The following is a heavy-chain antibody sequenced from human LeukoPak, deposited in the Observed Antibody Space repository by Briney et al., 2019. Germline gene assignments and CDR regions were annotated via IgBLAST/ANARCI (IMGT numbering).Heavy chain of an antibody. CDR1: DTSINTYY. CDR3: AKVAKYYYGPETYFFFEN. V-gene: IGHV4-4*07. J-gene: IGHJ4*02. CDR2: MYATGTT. D-gene: IGHD3-10*01. Sequence: SETLSLICTVSDTSINTYYWSWLRQPAGKGLEWIGHMYATGTTNYNPSLTSRVSMSIDTSKNQISLNLRSVTAADTAVYYCAKVAKYYYGPETYFFFENWGQGTLVTVSS.